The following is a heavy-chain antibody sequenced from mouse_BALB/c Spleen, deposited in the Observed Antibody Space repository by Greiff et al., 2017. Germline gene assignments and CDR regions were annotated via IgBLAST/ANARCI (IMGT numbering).Heavy chain of an antibody. D-gene: IGHD2-10*02. CDR1: GFSLTSYG. CDR2: IWAGGST. J-gene: IGHJ1*01. Sequence: QVQLKESGPGLVAPSQSLSITCTVSGFSLTSYGVHWVRQPPGKGLEWLGVIWAGGSTNYNSALMSRLSISKDNSKSQVFLKMNSLQTDDTAMYYCAGYGNYGGYFDVWGAGTTVTVSS. CDR3: AGYGNYGGYFDV. V-gene: IGHV2-9*02.